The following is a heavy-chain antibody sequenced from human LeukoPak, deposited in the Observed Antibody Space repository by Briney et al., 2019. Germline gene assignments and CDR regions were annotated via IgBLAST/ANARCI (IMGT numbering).Heavy chain of an antibody. D-gene: IGHD3-10*01. CDR1: GFTFSSYA. J-gene: IGHJ4*02. CDR2: ISGSGGST. Sequence: PGGSLRLSCAASGFTFSSYAMSWVRQAPGKGLEWVSAISGSGGSTYYADSVKGRFTISRDNSKNTLYLQRNSLRAEDTAVYYCARPYYYGSGSYGHFDYWGQGTLVTVSS. V-gene: IGHV3-23*01. CDR3: ARPYYYGSGSYGHFDY.